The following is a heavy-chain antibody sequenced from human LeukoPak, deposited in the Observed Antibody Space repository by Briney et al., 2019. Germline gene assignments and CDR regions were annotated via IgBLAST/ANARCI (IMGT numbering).Heavy chain of an antibody. CDR1: GFTFSNYS. D-gene: IGHD3-22*01. CDR2: ISSSSSYI. V-gene: IGHV3-21*01. CDR3: AREVSEGFDF. Sequence: PGGSLRLSCAASGFTFSNYSMNWVRQAPGKGLEWVSSISSSSSYIYYADSVKGRFTISRDNAKNSLYLQMNSLRAEDTALYYCAREVSEGFDFWGQGTLVTVSS. J-gene: IGHJ4*02.